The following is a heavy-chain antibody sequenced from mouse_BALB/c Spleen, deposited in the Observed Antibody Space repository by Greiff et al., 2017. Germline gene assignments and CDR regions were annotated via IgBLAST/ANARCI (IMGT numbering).Heavy chain of an antibody. J-gene: IGHJ4*01. D-gene: IGHD2-12*01. CDR1: GFTFSSFG. CDR3: ARYDDYYAMDY. V-gene: IGHV5-17*02. CDR2: ISSGSSTI. Sequence: EVQRVESGGGLVQPGGSRKLSCAASGFTFSSFGMHWVRQAPEKGLEWVAYISSGSSTIYYADTVKGRFTISRDNPKNTLFLQMTSLRSEDTAMYYCARYDDYYAMDYWGQGTSVTVSS.